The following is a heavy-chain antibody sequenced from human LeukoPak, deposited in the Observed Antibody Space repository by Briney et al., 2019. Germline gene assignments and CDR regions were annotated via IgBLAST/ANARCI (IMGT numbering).Heavy chain of an antibody. CDR3: AREPIYGDYVPYFDY. J-gene: IGHJ4*02. D-gene: IGHD4-17*01. V-gene: IGHV3-30*02. CDR1: GFTFSNYG. CDR2: IRYDGSNK. Sequence: GGSLRLSCAASGFTFSNYGMLWVRQAPGKGLEWVAFIRYDGSNKYYVDSVRGRFTISRDNAKNSLYLQMNSLRAEDTAVYYCAREPIYGDYVPYFDYWGQGTLVTVSS.